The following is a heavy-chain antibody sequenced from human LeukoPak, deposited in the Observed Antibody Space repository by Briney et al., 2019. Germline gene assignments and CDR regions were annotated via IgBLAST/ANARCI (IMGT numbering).Heavy chain of an antibody. CDR3: ARPSTKYSSSSGYFQH. D-gene: IGHD6-6*01. CDR2: IYYSGSM. V-gene: IGHV4-39*01. Sequence: SETLSLTCTVSGGSISSYSYHWGWIRQPPGKGLEWIGSIYYSGSMYYNPSLKSRVTISVDTSKNQFSLKLSSVTAADTAVYYCARPSTKYSSSSGYFQHWGQGTLVTVSS. J-gene: IGHJ1*01. CDR1: GGSISSYSYH.